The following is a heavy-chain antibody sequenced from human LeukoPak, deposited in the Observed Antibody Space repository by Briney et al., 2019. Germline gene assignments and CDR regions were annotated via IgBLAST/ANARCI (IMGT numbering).Heavy chain of an antibody. D-gene: IGHD2/OR15-2a*01. CDR3: ARDLRAELSHLSESDY. V-gene: IGHV1-69*04. Sequence: SVKVSCKASGGTFSSYAISWVRQAPGQGLEWMGRIIPILGIANYAQKFQGRVTITADKSTSTAYMELSSLRSEDTAVYYCARDLRAELSHLSESDYWGQGTLVTVSS. CDR2: IIPILGIA. J-gene: IGHJ4*02. CDR1: GGTFSSYA.